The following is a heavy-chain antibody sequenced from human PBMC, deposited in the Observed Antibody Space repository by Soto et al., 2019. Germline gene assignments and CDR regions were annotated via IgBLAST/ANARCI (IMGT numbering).Heavy chain of an antibody. CDR2: IYYSGST. Sequence: QVQLQESGPGLVKPSQTLSFTCTVSGGSISSGGYYWSWIRQHPGKGLEWIGYIYYSGSTYYNPSLKSRVTISVDTSKNQFSLKLSSVTAADTAVYYCARGQTTYFEGTNFDYWGQGTLVTVSS. CDR3: ARGQTTYFEGTNFDY. D-gene: IGHD3-9*01. V-gene: IGHV4-31*03. CDR1: GGSISSGGYY. J-gene: IGHJ4*02.